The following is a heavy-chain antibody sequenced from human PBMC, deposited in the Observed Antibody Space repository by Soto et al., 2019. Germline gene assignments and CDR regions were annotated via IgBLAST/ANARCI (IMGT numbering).Heavy chain of an antibody. CDR3: ASSIAAAGLRFDP. Sequence: SETLSLTCTVSGCSISSGCYYWSWIRQHPGKGLEWIGYIYYSGSTNYNPSLKSRVTISVNTTKNQFSLKLSSVTAADTAVYYCASSIAAAGLRFDPWGQGTLVTVSS. CDR1: GCSISSGCYY. J-gene: IGHJ5*02. D-gene: IGHD6-13*01. CDR2: IYYSGST. V-gene: IGHV4-61*01.